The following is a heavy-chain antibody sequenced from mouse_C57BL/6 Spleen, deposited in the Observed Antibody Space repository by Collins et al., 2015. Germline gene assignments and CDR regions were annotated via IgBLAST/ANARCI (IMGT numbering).Heavy chain of an antibody. Sequence: QVQLQQPGAELVRPGSSVKLSCKASGYTFTSYWMHWVKQRPIQGLEWIGNIDPSDSETHYNQKFKDKATLTVDKSSSTAYMQLSSLTSEDSAVYYCARSYYSNYIFDYWGQGTTLTVSS. V-gene: IGHV1-52*01. CDR2: IDPSDSET. CDR1: GYTFTSYW. D-gene: IGHD2-5*01. CDR3: ARSYYSNYIFDY. J-gene: IGHJ2*01.